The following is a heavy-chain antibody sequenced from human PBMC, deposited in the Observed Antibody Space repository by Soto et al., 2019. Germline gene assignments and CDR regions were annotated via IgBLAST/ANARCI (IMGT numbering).Heavy chain of an antibody. D-gene: IGHD4-17*01. CDR2: IYFSGST. CDR3: ARWMTTVVTPSWYFDL. V-gene: IGHV4-31*03. J-gene: IGHJ2*01. CDR1: GVSISSGGYY. Sequence: QVQLQESGPGLVKPSQTLSLTCTVSGVSISSGGYYWSWIRQHPGKGLEWIGYIYFSGSTYYNPSLKSRVTISVDTSKNPFSLKLSSVTAADTAVYYCARWMTTVVTPSWYFDLWGRGTLVTVSS.